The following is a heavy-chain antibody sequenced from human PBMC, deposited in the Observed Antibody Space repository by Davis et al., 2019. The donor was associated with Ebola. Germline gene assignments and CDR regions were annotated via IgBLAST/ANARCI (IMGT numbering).Heavy chain of an antibody. CDR1: GYTFTGYY. CDR3: ARGNYDFWSGISWDYYYGMDV. CDR2: INPNSGGT. V-gene: IGHV1-2*04. J-gene: IGHJ6*02. D-gene: IGHD3-3*01. Sequence: ASVTVYCKASGYTFTGYYMHWVRQAPGQGLEWMGWINPNSGGTNYAQKFQGWVTMTRDTSISTAYMELSRLRSDDTAVYYCARGNYDFWSGISWDYYYGMDVWGQGTTVTVSS.